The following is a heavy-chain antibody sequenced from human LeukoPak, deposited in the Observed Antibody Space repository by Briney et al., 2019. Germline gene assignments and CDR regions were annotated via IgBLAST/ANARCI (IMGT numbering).Heavy chain of an antibody. CDR2: INPNSGGT. CDR3: ARPSQSGVRGQNWFDP. CDR1: GYTFTGYY. D-gene: IGHD3-16*01. J-gene: IGHJ5*02. V-gene: IGHV1-2*02. Sequence: GASVTVSCKASGYTFTGYYMHWVRQAPGQGLEWMGWINPNSGGTNYAQKFQGRVTMTRDTSISTAYMELSRLRSDDTAVYYCARPSQSGVRGQNWFDPWGQGTLVTVSS.